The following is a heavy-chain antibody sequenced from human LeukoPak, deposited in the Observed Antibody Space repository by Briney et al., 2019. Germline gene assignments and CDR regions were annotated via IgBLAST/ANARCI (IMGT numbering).Heavy chain of an antibody. CDR1: GFTFRSYW. CDR2: ISSDGSRA. CDR3: ARELPREVTLDY. V-gene: IGHV3-74*01. D-gene: IGHD2-21*02. J-gene: IGHJ4*02. Sequence: GGSLRLSCAASGFTFRSYWMSWVRQAPGKGLVWVSRISSDGSRAGYADSVKGRFTISRDNAKNTLYLQMNSLRAEDTAIYYCARELPREVTLDYWGQGTLVTVSS.